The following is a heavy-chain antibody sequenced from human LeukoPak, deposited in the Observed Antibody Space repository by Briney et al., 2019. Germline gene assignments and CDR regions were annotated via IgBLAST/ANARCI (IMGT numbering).Heavy chain of an antibody. CDR2: ITGSDGTT. D-gene: IGHD2-2*01. Sequence: GGSLRLSCAASGFTLSSYAMTWVSQAPGKGLEWISGITGSDGTTNYADSVKGRFTISRDNSKNTVYLQMNSLRAEDTAVYYCARVFRYAQGFPFDYWGQGTLVTVSS. CDR3: ARVFRYAQGFPFDY. CDR1: GFTLSSYA. V-gene: IGHV3-23*01. J-gene: IGHJ4*02.